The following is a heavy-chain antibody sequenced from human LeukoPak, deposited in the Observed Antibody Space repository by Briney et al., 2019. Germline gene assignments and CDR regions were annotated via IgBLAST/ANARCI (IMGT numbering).Heavy chain of an antibody. D-gene: IGHD2-15*01. J-gene: IGHJ5*02. V-gene: IGHV3-33*01. CDR1: GFTFSSYG. CDR3: ARGVYCSGGSCYSDWFDP. CDR2: IWYDGSNK. Sequence: GGSLRLSCAASGFTFSSYGMHWVRQAPGKGLKWVAVIWYDGSNKYYADSVKGRFTISRDNSKNTLYLQMNSLRAEDTAVYYCARGVYCSGGSCYSDWFDPWGQGTLVTVSS.